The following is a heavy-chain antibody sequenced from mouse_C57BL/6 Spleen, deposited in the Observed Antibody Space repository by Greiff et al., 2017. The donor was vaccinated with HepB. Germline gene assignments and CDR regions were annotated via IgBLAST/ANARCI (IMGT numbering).Heavy chain of an antibody. J-gene: IGHJ4*01. V-gene: IGHV1-19*01. Sequence: EVQLQQSGPVLVKPGASVKMSCKASGYTFTDYYMNWVKQSHGKSLEWIGVINPYNGGTSYNQKFKGKATLTVDKSSSTAYMELNSLTSEDSAVYYCARSEYDYYGYYAMDYWGQGTSVTVSS. CDR2: INPYNGGT. CDR3: ARSEYDYYGYYAMDY. CDR1: GYTFTDYY. D-gene: IGHD1-1*01.